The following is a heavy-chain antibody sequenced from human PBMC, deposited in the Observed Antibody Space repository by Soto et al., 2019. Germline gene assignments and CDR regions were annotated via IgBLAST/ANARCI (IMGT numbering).Heavy chain of an antibody. Sequence: EVQLVDSGGGLIQPGGSLRLSCAASGFTFSTYSMNWVRQAPGKGLEWVSSISAGSSTIYYADSVKGRFTISRDNDKNSLYLQMNSLRGDDTAVHYCSGTVEQWLPRFDYWGQGTLVTVSS. CDR3: SGTVEQWLPRFDY. CDR2: ISAGSSTI. V-gene: IGHV3-48*01. D-gene: IGHD6-19*01. J-gene: IGHJ4*02. CDR1: GFTFSTYS.